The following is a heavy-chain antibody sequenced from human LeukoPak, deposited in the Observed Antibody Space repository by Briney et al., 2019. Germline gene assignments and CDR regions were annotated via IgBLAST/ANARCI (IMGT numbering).Heavy chain of an antibody. Sequence: GGSLRLSCAASGFTVSSNYMTWVRQAPGKGLEWVSVIYSGGYTYYADSVKGRFTISRDNSKNTLYLQMNSLRAEDTAVYYCARGPSIAAAGTWYVFDYWGQGTLVTVSS. V-gene: IGHV3-53*01. CDR3: ARGPSIAAAGTWYVFDY. CDR2: IYSGGYT. CDR1: GFTVSSNY. J-gene: IGHJ4*02. D-gene: IGHD6-13*01.